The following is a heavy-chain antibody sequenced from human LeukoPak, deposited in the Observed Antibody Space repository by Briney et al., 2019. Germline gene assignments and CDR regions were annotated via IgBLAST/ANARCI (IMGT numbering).Heavy chain of an antibody. V-gene: IGHV3-48*03. CDR1: GFTFSSYE. D-gene: IGHD3-10*01. Sequence: QPAGSLRLSCAASGFTFSSYEMNWVRQAPGKGLEWVSYISSSGSTIYYADSVKGRFTISRDNAKNSLYLQMTSLGAEDTAVYYCATEFGGGRDYYGMDVWGQGTTVTVSS. CDR3: ATEFGGGRDYYGMDV. J-gene: IGHJ6*02. CDR2: ISSSGSTI.